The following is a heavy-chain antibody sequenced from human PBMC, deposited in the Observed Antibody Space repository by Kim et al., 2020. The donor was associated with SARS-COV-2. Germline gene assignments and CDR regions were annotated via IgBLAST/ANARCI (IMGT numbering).Heavy chain of an antibody. Sequence: ASVKVSCKASGYTFTSYAIHWVRQAPGQRLEWMGWINAGNGNTEYSQKFQGRVTITRDTSASTAYMELSSLRSEDTAVYYCARNYSNYPSFDYWGQGTL. CDR3: ARNYSNYPSFDY. J-gene: IGHJ4*02. CDR2: INAGNGNT. V-gene: IGHV1-3*01. D-gene: IGHD4-4*01. CDR1: GYTFTSYA.